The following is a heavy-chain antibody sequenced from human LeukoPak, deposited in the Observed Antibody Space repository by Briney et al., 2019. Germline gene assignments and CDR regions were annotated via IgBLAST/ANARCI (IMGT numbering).Heavy chain of an antibody. D-gene: IGHD1-26*01. CDR2: ISASSSTT. CDR1: GFLFSRHS. V-gene: IGHV3-48*01. Sequence: GGSLRLSCAASGFLFSRHSMNWVRQAPGKGLEWLSYISASSSTTYYADSVKGRFTIARDNAKNSVYLQMSSLRAEDTAVYYCAKNSGMGGGAFDIWGQGTMVTVSS. J-gene: IGHJ3*02. CDR3: AKNSGMGGGAFDI.